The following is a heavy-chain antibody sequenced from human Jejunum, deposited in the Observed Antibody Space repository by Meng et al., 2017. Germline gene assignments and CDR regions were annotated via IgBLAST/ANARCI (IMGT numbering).Heavy chain of an antibody. CDR2: IHHSGSI. CDR1: GGSFSTYD. Sequence: QVQVQQWGAGVLKTSETLSLTCAFQGGSFSTYDWSWIRQPPGKGLEWLGQIHHSGSINDNPSLKGRVTMSVDTSRSQISLKLNSVTAADTAVYYCRLAYCVSDCGDYWGQGTLVTVSS. V-gene: IGHV4-34*01. J-gene: IGHJ4*02. D-gene: IGHD2-21*02. CDR3: RLAYCVSDCGDY.